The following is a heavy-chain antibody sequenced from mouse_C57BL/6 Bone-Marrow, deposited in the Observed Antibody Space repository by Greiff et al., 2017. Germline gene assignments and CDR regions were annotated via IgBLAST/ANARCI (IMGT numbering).Heavy chain of an antibody. V-gene: IGHV1-82*01. Sequence: VQLQQSGPELVKPGASVKISCKASGYAFSSSWMNWVKQRPGKGLEWIGRIYPGDGDTNYNGKFKGKATLTADKSSSTAYMQLSSLTSEDSAVYFCAREAYYGNCYFDYWGQGTTLTVSS. CDR3: AREAYYGNCYFDY. D-gene: IGHD2-10*01. CDR1: GYAFSSSW. J-gene: IGHJ2*01. CDR2: IYPGDGDT.